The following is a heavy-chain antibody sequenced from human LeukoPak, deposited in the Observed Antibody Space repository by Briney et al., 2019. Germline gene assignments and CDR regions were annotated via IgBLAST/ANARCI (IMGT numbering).Heavy chain of an antibody. Sequence: SETLSLTCTVSGASVSSASYWTWIRQPPGKGVEWIAHIYNGVNTNYNPSLKSRVTISVDTSKNQSTLRLNSVTAADTAVYYCARSRAFNSGAFDPWGQGSLVTVSS. J-gene: IGHJ5*02. D-gene: IGHD1-26*01. CDR2: IYNGVNT. CDR3: ARSRAFNSGAFDP. CDR1: GASVSSASY. V-gene: IGHV4-61*01.